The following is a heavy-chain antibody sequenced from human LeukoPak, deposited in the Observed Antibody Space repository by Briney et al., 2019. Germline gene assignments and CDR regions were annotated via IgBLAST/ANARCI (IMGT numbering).Heavy chain of an antibody. J-gene: IGHJ6*02. CDR3: ARDLYYDFWSGYYPWYYYGMDV. CDR1: GFTFSSYW. D-gene: IGHD3-3*01. V-gene: IGHV3-74*01. Sequence: GGSLRLSCAASGFTFSSYWMHWVRQAPGKGLVWVSRISPDGSTTGHADSVKGRFTTSRDNAKNTLFLQMNSLRAEDTAVYYCARDLYYDFWSGYYPWYYYGMDVWGQGTTVTVSS. CDR2: ISPDGSTT.